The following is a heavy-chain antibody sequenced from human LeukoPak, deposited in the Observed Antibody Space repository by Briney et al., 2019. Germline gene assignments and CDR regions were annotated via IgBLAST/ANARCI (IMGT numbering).Heavy chain of an antibody. CDR1: GFSVSGNR. Sequence: PGGSLRLSCAASGFSVSGNRVSWVRQAPGKGLEHVSGISYNGSQTYYGNSVKDRFTISRDNAKNTVYLQMASLRVDDMAVYYCVRDRGGSGCYYFDYWGQGILVTVSS. V-gene: IGHV3-64*01. J-gene: IGHJ4*02. D-gene: IGHD6-19*01. CDR3: VRDRGGSGCYYFDY. CDR2: ISYNGSQT.